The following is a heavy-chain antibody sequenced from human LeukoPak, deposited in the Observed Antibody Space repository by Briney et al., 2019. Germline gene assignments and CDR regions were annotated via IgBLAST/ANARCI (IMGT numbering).Heavy chain of an antibody. CDR3: ATDLRDILTGPYYYYMDV. J-gene: IGHJ6*03. Sequence: ASVKISCKVSGYTFTDYYMHWVQQAPGKGLEWMGLVDPEDGETIYAEKFQGRVTITADTSTGTAYMELSSLRSEDTAVYYCATDLRDILTGPYYYYMDVWGKGTTVTVSS. CDR2: VDPEDGET. V-gene: IGHV1-69-2*01. CDR1: GYTFTDYY. D-gene: IGHD3-9*01.